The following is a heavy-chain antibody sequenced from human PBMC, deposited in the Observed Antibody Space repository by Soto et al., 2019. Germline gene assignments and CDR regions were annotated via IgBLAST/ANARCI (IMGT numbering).Heavy chain of an antibody. CDR3: ARGEGDLWSGYPTLFDY. D-gene: IGHD3-3*01. CDR2: IYYSGST. V-gene: IGHV4-59*01. Sequence: SETLSLTCTVSGGSISSYYWSWIRQPPGKGLEWIGYIYYSGSTNYNPSLKSRVTISVDTSKNQFSLKLSSVTAADTAVYYCARGEGDLWSGYPTLFDYWGQGTLVTVSS. CDR1: GGSISSYY. J-gene: IGHJ4*02.